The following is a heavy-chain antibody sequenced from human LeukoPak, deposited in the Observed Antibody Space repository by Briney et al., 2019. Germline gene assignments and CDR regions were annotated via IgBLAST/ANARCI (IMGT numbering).Heavy chain of an antibody. J-gene: IGHJ4*02. CDR3: ASLSYGDYDFDY. Sequence: PGGSLRLSCAASGFTVSSNYMSWVRQAPGKGLEWVSVIYSGGSTYYADSVKGRFTISRDNSKNTLYLQMNSLRAEDTAVHYCASLSYGDYDFDYWGQGTLVTVSS. CDR2: IYSGGST. V-gene: IGHV3-66*01. D-gene: IGHD4-17*01. CDR1: GFTVSSNY.